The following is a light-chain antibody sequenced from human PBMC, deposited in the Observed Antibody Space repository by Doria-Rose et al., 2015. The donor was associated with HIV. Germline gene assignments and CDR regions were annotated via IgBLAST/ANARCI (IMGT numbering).Light chain of an antibody. CDR3: CSYAGSTTWV. J-gene: IGLJ3*02. CDR1: SSDVGTYNL. Sequence: QSVLTQPASVSGSPGQSITISCTGISSDVGTYNLVSWYQQHPGKALKLMIPEVNKRPSGVSNRFSGSKSDNTASLTISGLQAEDEADYYCCSYAGSTTWVFGGGTELTVL. CDR2: EVN. V-gene: IGLV2-23*02.